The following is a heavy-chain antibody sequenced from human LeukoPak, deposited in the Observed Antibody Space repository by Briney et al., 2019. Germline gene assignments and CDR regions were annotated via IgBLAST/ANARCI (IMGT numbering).Heavy chain of an antibody. CDR1: GYNFPIYW. Sequence: GESLKISCQGSGYNFPIYWIGWVRQMPGQGLEWMGIIYPDDSNTIYGPSFQGQDTISADKSINTAYLEWSSLKASDTAIYYCARQGAAGKYYYYYIDVWGKGTTVTVSS. CDR2: IYPDDSNT. CDR3: ARQGAAGKYYYYYIDV. D-gene: IGHD6-13*01. V-gene: IGHV5-51*01. J-gene: IGHJ6*03.